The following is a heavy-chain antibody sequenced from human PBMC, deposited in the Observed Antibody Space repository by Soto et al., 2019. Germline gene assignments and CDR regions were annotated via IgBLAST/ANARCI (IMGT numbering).Heavy chain of an antibody. J-gene: IGHJ3*02. CDR1: GGFVSSGSYY. Sequence: QVQLQQWGAGLLKPSETLSLTCAVYGGFVSSGSYYWSWIRQPPGKGLEWFGEMSHSGGTHFNPSLKSRVNISVDTYKNQFSLRMSSVTAADTALYYCARVERGTATSVVDAFDIWGPGTMVTVSS. V-gene: IGHV4-34*01. CDR2: MSHSGGT. D-gene: IGHD1-1*01. CDR3: ARVERGTATSVVDAFDI.